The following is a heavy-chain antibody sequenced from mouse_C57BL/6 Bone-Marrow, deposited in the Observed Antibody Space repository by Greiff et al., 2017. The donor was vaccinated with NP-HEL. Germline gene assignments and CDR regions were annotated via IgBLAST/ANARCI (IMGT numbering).Heavy chain of an antibody. Sequence: QVHVKQSGAELVRPGASVTLSCKASGYTFTDYEMHWVKQTPVHGLEWIGAIDPETGGTAYNQKFKGKAILTADKSSSTAYMELRSLTSEDSAVYYCTVTTVVGETWFAYWGQGTLVTVSA. J-gene: IGHJ3*01. V-gene: IGHV1-15*01. CDR2: IDPETGGT. CDR1: GYTFTDYE. CDR3: TVTTVVGETWFAY. D-gene: IGHD1-1*01.